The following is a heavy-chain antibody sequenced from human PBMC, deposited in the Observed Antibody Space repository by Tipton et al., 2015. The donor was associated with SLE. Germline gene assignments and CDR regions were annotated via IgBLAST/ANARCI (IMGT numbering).Heavy chain of an antibody. CDR2: IYYSGST. D-gene: IGHD5-18*01. J-gene: IGHJ6*02. Sequence: TLSLTCAVYGGSFSSYYWSWIRQPPGKGLEWIGYIYYSGSTNYNPSLKSRVTISVDTSKNQFSLKLSSVTAADTSVYYCARAGYSYGFSYYYYGMDVWGQGTTVTVSS. CDR3: ARAGYSYGFSYYYYGMDV. CDR1: GGSFSSYY. V-gene: IGHV4-59*01.